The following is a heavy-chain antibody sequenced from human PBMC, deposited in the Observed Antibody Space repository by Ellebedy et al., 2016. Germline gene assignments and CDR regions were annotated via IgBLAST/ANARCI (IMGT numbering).Heavy chain of an antibody. J-gene: IGHJ4*02. CDR1: GGTFSSYA. Sequence: SVKVSXXASGGTFSSYAISWVRQAPGQGLEWMGGIIPIFGTANYAQKFQGRVTITADESTSTAYMELSSLRSEDTAVYYCARSYDSSGYYSVYFDYWGQGTLVTVSS. CDR3: ARSYDSSGYYSVYFDY. D-gene: IGHD3-22*01. V-gene: IGHV1-69*13. CDR2: IIPIFGTA.